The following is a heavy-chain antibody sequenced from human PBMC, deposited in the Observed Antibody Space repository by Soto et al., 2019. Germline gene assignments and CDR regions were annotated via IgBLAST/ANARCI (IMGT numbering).Heavy chain of an antibody. V-gene: IGHV5-51*01. CDR3: ARGLYYYGSGSSYYFDY. Sequence: GESLKISCKHSGFNFPTFWVAWVRQMPGKGLEWMGIIYPGDSDTRYSPSFQGQVTISADKSISTAYLQWSSLKASDTAMYYCARGLYYYGSGSSYYFDYWGQGTLVTVSS. CDR2: IYPGDSDT. J-gene: IGHJ4*02. D-gene: IGHD3-10*01. CDR1: GFNFPTFW.